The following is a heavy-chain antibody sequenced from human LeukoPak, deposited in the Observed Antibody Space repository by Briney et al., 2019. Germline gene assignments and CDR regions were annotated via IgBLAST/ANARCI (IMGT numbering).Heavy chain of an antibody. Sequence: ASVKVSCKASGYTFTSYGISWVRQAPGQGLEWMGWINPNSGGTNYAQKFQGRVTMTRDTSISTAYMELSRLRSDDTAVYYCARELTTVTTRGSKNWFDPWGQGTLVTVSS. CDR2: INPNSGGT. CDR1: GYTFTSYG. CDR3: ARELTTVTTRGSKNWFDP. J-gene: IGHJ5*02. V-gene: IGHV1-2*02. D-gene: IGHD4-17*01.